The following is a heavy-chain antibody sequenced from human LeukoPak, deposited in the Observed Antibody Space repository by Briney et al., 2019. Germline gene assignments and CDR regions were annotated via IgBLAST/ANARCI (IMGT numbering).Heavy chain of an antibody. V-gene: IGHV3-66*01. CDR3: ARVDRGGSGDV. D-gene: IGHD3-10*01. CDR2: IYSGGST. J-gene: IGHJ6*02. Sequence: GGSLRLSCAASGFTVSSNCMSWVRQAPGKGLEWVSVIYSGGSTYYADSVKGRFTISRDNSKNTLYLQMNSLRAEDTAVYYCARVDRGGSGDVWGQGTTVTVSS. CDR1: GFTVSSNC.